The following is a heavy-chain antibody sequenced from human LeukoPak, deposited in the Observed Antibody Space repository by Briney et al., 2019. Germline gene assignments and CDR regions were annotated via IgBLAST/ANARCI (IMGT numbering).Heavy chain of an antibody. V-gene: IGHV3-23*01. Sequence: GGSLRLSCAASGFTFSSYAMSWVRQAPGKGLEWVSAISGSGGSTYYADSVKGRFTISRDNSKSTLYLQMNSLRAEDTAVYCCVKRHYYGSGSYYNWGQGTLVTVSS. CDR3: VKRHYYGSGSYYN. J-gene: IGHJ4*02. CDR2: ISGSGGST. CDR1: GFTFSSYA. D-gene: IGHD3-10*01.